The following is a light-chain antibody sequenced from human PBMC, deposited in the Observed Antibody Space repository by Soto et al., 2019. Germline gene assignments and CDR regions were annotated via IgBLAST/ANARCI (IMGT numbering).Light chain of an antibody. V-gene: IGLV1-40*01. CDR3: QSYDSSLSGVV. J-gene: IGLJ2*01. CDR2: GNS. CDR1: SSNIGAGYD. Sequence: QSVLTQPPSVSGASWQRVTISCTGSSSNIGAGYDVHWYQQLPGTAPKRLIYGNSNRPSGVPDRFSGSKSGTSASLAITGLQAEDEADYYCQSYDSSLSGVVFGGGTKLTVL.